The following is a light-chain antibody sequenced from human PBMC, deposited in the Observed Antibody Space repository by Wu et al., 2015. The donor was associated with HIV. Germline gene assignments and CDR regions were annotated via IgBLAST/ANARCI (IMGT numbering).Light chain of an antibody. CDR1: QSIGSY. V-gene: IGKV1-39*01. Sequence: DIKMTQSPSSLSASVGDRITITCRASQSIGSYLNWYQRKPGQAPKLLIYGAFNLQSGVPSRSSGTASGTDFTLTIRSLQPDDFATYFCQQTYGSLPTFGGGTKVDI. CDR2: GAF. J-gene: IGKJ4*01. CDR3: QQTYGSLPT.